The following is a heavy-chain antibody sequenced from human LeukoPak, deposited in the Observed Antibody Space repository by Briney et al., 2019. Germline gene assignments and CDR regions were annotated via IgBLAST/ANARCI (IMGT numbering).Heavy chain of an antibody. CDR1: GGSISSYY. Sequence: SETLSLTCTVSGGSISSYYWSWIRQPPGKGLEWIGYIYYSGSTNYNPSLKSRVTISVDTSKNQFSLKLSSVTAADTAVYYCASSYSSGWDYFDYWGQGTLVTVSS. V-gene: IGHV4-59*01. J-gene: IGHJ4*02. D-gene: IGHD6-19*01. CDR3: ASSYSSGWDYFDY. CDR2: IYYSGST.